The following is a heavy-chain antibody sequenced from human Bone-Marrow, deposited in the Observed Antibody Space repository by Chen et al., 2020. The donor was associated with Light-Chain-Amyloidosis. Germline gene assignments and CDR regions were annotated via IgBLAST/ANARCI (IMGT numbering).Heavy chain of an antibody. Sequence: QVQLVESGGGVVQPGTSLRLSCVGSGFPFSSHAMHWVRQAPGRGLEWVAVISFDVRADSVQGRVTVSRDNSKSTLYLQMDSLRPDDTAVYYCARTLRYGHQVYFDYWGQGTLVTVSS. V-gene: IGHV3-30*04. CDR1: GFPFSSHA. D-gene: IGHD3-9*01. J-gene: IGHJ4*02. CDR3: ARTLRYGHQVYFDY. CDR2: ISFDV.